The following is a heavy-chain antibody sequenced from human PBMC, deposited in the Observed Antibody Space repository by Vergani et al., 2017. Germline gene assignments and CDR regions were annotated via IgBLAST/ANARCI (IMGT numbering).Heavy chain of an antibody. D-gene: IGHD6-13*01. Sequence: QVQLVQSGAEVKKPGASVKVSCKASGYTFTGYYMHWVRQAPGQGLEWMGWINPNSGGTTYAQKFQGRVTMTRDTSISTAYMELSRLRSDDTAVYYCARDGQQLVRGWFDPWGQGTLVTVSS. V-gene: IGHV1-2*02. CDR1: GYTFTGYY. J-gene: IGHJ5*02. CDR3: ARDGQQLVRGWFDP. CDR2: INPNSGGT.